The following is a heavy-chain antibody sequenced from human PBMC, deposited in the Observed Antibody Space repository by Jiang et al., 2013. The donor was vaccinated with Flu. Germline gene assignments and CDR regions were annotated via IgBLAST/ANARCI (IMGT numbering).Heavy chain of an antibody. J-gene: IGHJ6*03. D-gene: IGHD2-15*01. CDR1: GFTFSSYA. Sequence: QLLESGGGLVQPGGSLRLSCAASGFTFSSYAMSWVRQAPGKGLEWVSAISGSGGSTYYADSVKGRFTISRDNSKNTLYLQMNSLRAEDTAVYYCARGYCSGGSCYAFGYYYYMDVWGKGTTVTVSS. CDR2: ISGSGGST. V-gene: IGHV3-23*01. CDR3: ARGYCSGGSCYAFGYYYYMDV.